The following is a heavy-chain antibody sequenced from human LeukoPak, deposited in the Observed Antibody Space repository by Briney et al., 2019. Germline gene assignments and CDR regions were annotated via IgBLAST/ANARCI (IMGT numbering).Heavy chain of an antibody. Sequence: PSETLSLTCTVSGGSISSYYWSWIRQAPGKGLEWVSYISSSSSTIYYADSVKGRFTISRDNAKNSLYLQMNSLRAEDTAVYYCARGPPLYCSGGSCSGSSFDYWGQGTLVTVSS. V-gene: IGHV3-48*01. D-gene: IGHD2-15*01. CDR1: GGSISSYY. J-gene: IGHJ4*02. CDR2: ISSSSSTI. CDR3: ARGPPLYCSGGSCSGSSFDY.